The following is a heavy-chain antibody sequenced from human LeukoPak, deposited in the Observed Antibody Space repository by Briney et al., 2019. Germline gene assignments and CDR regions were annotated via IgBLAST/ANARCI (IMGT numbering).Heavy chain of an antibody. CDR1: GYRFTSYW. D-gene: IGHD6-19*01. Sequence: GESLKISCKGSGYRFTSYWIGWVRQMPGKGLEWMGIIYPGDSDTRYSPSFQGQVTISADKSISTAYLQWSSLKASDTAMYYCARIGSGWYGIRGWFDPGGQGTLVTVSS. V-gene: IGHV5-51*01. J-gene: IGHJ5*02. CDR3: ARIGSGWYGIRGWFDP. CDR2: IYPGDSDT.